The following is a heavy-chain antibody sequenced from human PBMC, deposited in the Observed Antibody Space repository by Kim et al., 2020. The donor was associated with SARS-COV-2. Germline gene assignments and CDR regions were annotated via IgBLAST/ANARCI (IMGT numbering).Heavy chain of an antibody. CDR1: GYTLTELS. Sequence: ASVKVSCKVSGYTLTELSMHWVRQAPGKGLEWMGGFDPEDGETIYAQKFQGRVTMTADTSTDTAYMELSSLRSEDTAVYYCATVIVGAPTTTHFDYWGQGTLVTVSS. J-gene: IGHJ4*02. CDR2: FDPEDGET. D-gene: IGHD1-26*01. CDR3: ATVIVGAPTTTHFDY. V-gene: IGHV1-24*01.